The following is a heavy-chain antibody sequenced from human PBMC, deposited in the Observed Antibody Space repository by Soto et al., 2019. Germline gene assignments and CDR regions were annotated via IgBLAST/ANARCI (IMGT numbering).Heavy chain of an antibody. V-gene: IGHV2-5*02. J-gene: IGHJ4*02. CDR3: LHSSRLYSDPPNSPYYFDY. CDR2: IYWDDDK. D-gene: IGHD2-15*01. CDR1: GFSLSTSGMA. Sequence: QITLKESGPTLVKPTQTLTLTCSFSGFSLSTSGMAVGWIRQPPGKALEWLSLIYWDDDKDYSPSLRSRLTISKDTYKNQVVLTITNLDPVDTATYYCLHSSRLYSDPPNSPYYFDYWGQGTLVTVSS.